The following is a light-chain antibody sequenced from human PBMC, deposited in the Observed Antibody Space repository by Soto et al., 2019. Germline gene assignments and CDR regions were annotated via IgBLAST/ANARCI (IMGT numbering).Light chain of an antibody. J-gene: IGKJ2*01. V-gene: IGKV3-11*01. CDR1: QSVSSY. Sequence: EIVLTQSPATLSLSPGERATLSCRASQSVSSYLAWYQQKPGQAPRLLIYDASNRATGIPARFSGGGSGTDFTLTISSLEPEDFAVYYSQQHFNWPRFTFGQGTKLEIK. CDR3: QQHFNWPRFT. CDR2: DAS.